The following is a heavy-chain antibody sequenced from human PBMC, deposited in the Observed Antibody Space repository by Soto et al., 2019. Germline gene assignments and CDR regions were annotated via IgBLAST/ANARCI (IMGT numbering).Heavy chain of an antibody. Sequence: PGGSMRLSCAASGFTFNDYAMYWVRQAPGKGLEWVAAIWSDGKKENYGQSAKGRFTISRDNSKNLLYLQVNIVRSEDTAVYYCAKSPYFYGCGGMDVWGQGTTVTVSS. D-gene: IGHD3-10*01. CDR1: GFTFNDYA. CDR3: AKSPYFYGCGGMDV. J-gene: IGHJ6*02. V-gene: IGHV3-30*02. CDR2: IWSDGKKE.